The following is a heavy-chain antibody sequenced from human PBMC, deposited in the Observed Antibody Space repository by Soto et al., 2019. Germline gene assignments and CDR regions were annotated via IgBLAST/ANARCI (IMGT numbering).Heavy chain of an antibody. CDR2: IYYSGST. J-gene: IGHJ5*02. CDR1: GGSISSYY. Sequence: QVQLQESGPGLVKPSETLSLTCTVSGGSISSYYWSWIRQPPGKGLEWIGYIYYSGSTNYNPSLKSRVTISVDTSKNQFSLKLSSVTAADTAVYYCARATDFWSGYSPIWFDPWGQGTLVTVSS. V-gene: IGHV4-59*01. CDR3: ARATDFWSGYSPIWFDP. D-gene: IGHD3-3*01.